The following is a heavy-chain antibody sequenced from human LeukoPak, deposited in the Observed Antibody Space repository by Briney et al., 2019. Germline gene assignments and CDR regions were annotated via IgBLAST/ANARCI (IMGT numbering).Heavy chain of an antibody. CDR2: ISSSGST. V-gene: IGHV4-61*02. D-gene: IGHD4-17*01. J-gene: IGHJ4*02. Sequence: SQTLSLTCTVSGDSISSGDYYWSWIRQPAGKGLEWIGRISSSGSTNYNPSLKSRVTISLDKSKNQFSLKLSSVTAADTAVYYCARASHDYGDYSHFDYWGQGTLVTVSS. CDR1: GDSISSGDYY. CDR3: ARASHDYGDYSHFDY.